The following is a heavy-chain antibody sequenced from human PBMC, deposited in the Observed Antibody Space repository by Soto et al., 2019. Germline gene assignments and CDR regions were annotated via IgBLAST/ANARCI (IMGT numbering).Heavy chain of an antibody. D-gene: IGHD3-10*01. CDR2: ISGSGGST. J-gene: IGHJ4*02. CDR1: GFTFSSFA. Sequence: GGSLRLSCAASGFTFSSFAMSWVRQAPGKGLEWVSAISGSGGSTYYADSVKGRFTISRDNSNNTVYLQMNSLRAEDTAVYYCASSSPASDYWGQGTLVTVSS. CDR3: ASSSPASDY. V-gene: IGHV3-23*01.